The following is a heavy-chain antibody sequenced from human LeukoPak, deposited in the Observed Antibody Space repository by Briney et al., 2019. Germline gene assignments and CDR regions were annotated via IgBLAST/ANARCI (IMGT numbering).Heavy chain of an antibody. V-gene: IGHV4-59*11. J-gene: IGHJ4*02. CDR1: GGSISSHY. CDR2: IYYSGST. CDR3: ARGGLLRYFDWSGY. Sequence: PSETLSLTCTVSGGSISSHYWSWIRQPPGKGLEWIGYIYYSGSTNYNPSLKSRVTISVDTSKNQFSLKLSSVTAADTAVYYCARGGLLRYFDWSGYWGQGTLVTVSS. D-gene: IGHD3-9*01.